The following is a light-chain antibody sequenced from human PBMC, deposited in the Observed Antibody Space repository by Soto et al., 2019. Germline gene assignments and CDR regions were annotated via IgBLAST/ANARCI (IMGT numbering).Light chain of an antibody. V-gene: IGLV2-14*01. Sequence: QSVLTQPASVSGSPGQSIAISCTGTSSDVGGYSYVSWYQQQPGKAPKLVISDVSNRPSGVSDRFSGSKSGNTASLTISGPQTEDEADYYCASYTTSSTYVFGTGTKVTVL. J-gene: IGLJ1*01. CDR2: DVS. CDR1: SSDVGGYSY. CDR3: ASYTTSSTYV.